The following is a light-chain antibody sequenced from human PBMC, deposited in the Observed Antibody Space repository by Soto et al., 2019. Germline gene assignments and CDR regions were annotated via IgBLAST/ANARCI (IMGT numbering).Light chain of an antibody. Sequence: AIRMTQPPSSFSASTGDRVTITCRASQGISSYLAWYQQKPGKAPKLLIYAASTLQSGVPSRFSGSGSGTDFTLTISCLQSEDFATYYCQQYYSYPITFGQGTRLE. CDR2: AAS. J-gene: IGKJ5*01. CDR3: QQYYSYPIT. CDR1: QGISSY. V-gene: IGKV1-8*01.